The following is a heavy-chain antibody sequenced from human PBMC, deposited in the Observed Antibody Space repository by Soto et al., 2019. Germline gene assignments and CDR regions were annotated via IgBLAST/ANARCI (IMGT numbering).Heavy chain of an antibody. V-gene: IGHV3-74*01. CDR1: GYTFSRYW. Sequence: EVQLVESGGGIVQPGGALRLSCAASGYTFSRYWMHWLLQARGKGMVWVSRINSDGSRTSYADSAKGRFTISRDNAKNTVYLQMNSLRAEDTAVYYCARGDGDYYDGNGYLGRHWGQGTLVTVSS. D-gene: IGHD3-22*01. J-gene: IGHJ4*02. CDR2: INSDGSRT. CDR3: ARGDGDYYDGNGYLGRH.